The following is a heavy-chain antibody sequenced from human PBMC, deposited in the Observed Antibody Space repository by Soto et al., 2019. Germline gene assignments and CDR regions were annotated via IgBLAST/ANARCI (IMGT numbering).Heavy chain of an antibody. CDR2: MYNTGST. D-gene: IGHD2-21*02. J-gene: IGHJ6*02. CDR1: GGSISGYY. Sequence: QVQLQESGPGLVKPSETLSLTCTVSGGSISGYYWSWIRQPPGKGLEWIGYMYNTGSTVYNPSFKSRVTTSVDTSKKQFSLKLNSVTAADTAVYYWPRDLWGYCGTDCYPLDVWGQGTTVTVSS. V-gene: IGHV4-59*01. CDR3: PRDLWGYCGTDCYPLDV.